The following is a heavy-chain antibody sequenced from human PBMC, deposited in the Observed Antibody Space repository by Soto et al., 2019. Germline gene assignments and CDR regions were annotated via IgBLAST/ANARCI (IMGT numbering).Heavy chain of an antibody. J-gene: IGHJ6*03. CDR3: ARWFPVLRFLEWLPTIYYMDV. CDR2: INHSGST. Sequence: SETLSLTCAVYGGSFSGYYWSWIRQPPGKGLEWIGEINHSGSTNYNPSLKSRVTISVDTSKNQFSLKLSSVTAADTAVYYCARWFPVLRFLEWLPTIYYMDVWGKGTTVTVSS. D-gene: IGHD3-3*01. CDR1: GGSFSGYY. V-gene: IGHV4-34*01.